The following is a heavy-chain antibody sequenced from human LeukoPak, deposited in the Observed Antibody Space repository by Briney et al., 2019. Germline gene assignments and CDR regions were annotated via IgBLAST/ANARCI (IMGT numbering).Heavy chain of an antibody. CDR1: GGSISGGGSY. D-gene: IGHD2-2*01. J-gene: IGHJ5*02. CDR2: IYHSGST. V-gene: IGHV4-30-2*06. CDR3: ATYQLLGPNWFDP. Sequence: SETLSLTCTVSGGSISGGGSYWSWIRQSSGKGLEWIGYIYHSGSTYYNPSLKSRVTISLDRSKNQFSLKLSSVTAADAAVYYCATYQLLGPNWFDPWGQGTLVTVSS.